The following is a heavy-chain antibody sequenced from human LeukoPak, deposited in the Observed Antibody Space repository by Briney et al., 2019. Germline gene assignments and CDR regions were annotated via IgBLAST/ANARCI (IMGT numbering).Heavy chain of an antibody. CDR1: GDTVSSNSAA. CDR2: TYYRSNWYN. V-gene: IGHV6-1*01. Sequence: SQTLSLTCALSGDTVSSNSAASNWIRQSPSRGLEWLVRTYYRSNWYNDYAVSVKSRITMNPDTSKNQFFLQLNCVTPEDTAVYYCAREVVAPAVLFDYWGQGTLVTVSS. CDR3: AREVVAPAVLFDY. D-gene: IGHD2-2*01. J-gene: IGHJ4*02.